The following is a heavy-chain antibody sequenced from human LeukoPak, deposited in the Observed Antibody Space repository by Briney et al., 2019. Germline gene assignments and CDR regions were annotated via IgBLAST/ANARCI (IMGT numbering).Heavy chain of an antibody. Sequence: SETLSLTCTVSGGSISSYYWSWIRQPAGKGLEWIGRIYTSGSTNYNPSLKSRVTMSVDRSKNQFSLKLSSVTAADTAVYYCARGGIAAAATPWYFDLWGRGTLVTISS. CDR2: IYTSGST. CDR3: ARGGIAAAATPWYFDL. J-gene: IGHJ2*01. D-gene: IGHD6-13*01. V-gene: IGHV4-4*07. CDR1: GGSISSYY.